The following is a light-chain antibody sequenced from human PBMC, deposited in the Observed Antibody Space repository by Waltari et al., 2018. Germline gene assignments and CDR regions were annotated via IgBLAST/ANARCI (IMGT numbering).Light chain of an antibody. CDR3: LSADSSGPYLYV. Sequence: SYELTQPPSVSVSPGQTARITCSGYAFPRPFAYWYQQKPGQAPVLVISKDTERPSGIPERFSGSSSGTTVTLTISGVQAEDEADYYCLSADSSGPYLYVFGTGTTVTVL. CDR1: AFPRPF. J-gene: IGLJ1*01. V-gene: IGLV3-25*03. CDR2: KDT.